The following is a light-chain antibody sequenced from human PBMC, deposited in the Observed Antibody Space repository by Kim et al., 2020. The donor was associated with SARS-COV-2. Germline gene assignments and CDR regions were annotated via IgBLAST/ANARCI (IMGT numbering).Light chain of an antibody. CDR2: KAS. CDR1: QSISTW. V-gene: IGKV1-5*03. CDR3: QKYDHYFWT. Sequence: DIQMTQSPSTLSASVGDTVTITCRASQSISTWLAWYQQKPGKVPKLLIYKASTLESGVPSRFSGSGSGTEFTLTISNLHPDEFATYYCQKYDHYFWTFGQGTKVDIK. J-gene: IGKJ1*01.